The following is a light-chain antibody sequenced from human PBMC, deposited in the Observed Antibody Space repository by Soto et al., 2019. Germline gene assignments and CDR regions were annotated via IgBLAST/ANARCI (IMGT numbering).Light chain of an antibody. CDR2: EVN. V-gene: IGLV2-8*01. CDR1: SSDVGGNDY. CDR3: CSYTTSSTYV. J-gene: IGLJ1*01. Sequence: QSALTQPPSASGSPGQSVTISCTGASSDVGGNDYVSWYQHHPGKVPKLMIFEVNKRPSGVPHRFSGSKSGNTASLTVSGLQAEDEADYYCCSYTTSSTYVFGTGTKLTVL.